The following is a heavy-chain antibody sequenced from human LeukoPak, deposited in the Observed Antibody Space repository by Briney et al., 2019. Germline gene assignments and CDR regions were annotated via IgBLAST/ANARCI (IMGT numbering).Heavy chain of an antibody. V-gene: IGHV3-43*02. CDR3: AKAMVRGPSKLHYFDY. CDR2: ISGDGGST. CDR1: GFTFDDYA. D-gene: IGHD3-10*01. J-gene: IGHJ4*02. Sequence: PGGSLRLSCAASGFTFDDYAMHWVRQAPGEGLEWVSLISGDGGSTYYADSVKGRFTISRDNSKNSLYLQMNSLRTEDTALYYCAKAMVRGPSKLHYFDYWGQGTLVTVSS.